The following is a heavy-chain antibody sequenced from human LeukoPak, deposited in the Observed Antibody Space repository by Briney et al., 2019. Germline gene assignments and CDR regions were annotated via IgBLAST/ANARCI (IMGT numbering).Heavy chain of an antibody. CDR2: IKSKTDGGTT. V-gene: IGHV3-15*01. J-gene: IGHJ4*02. Sequence: GGSLRLSCAASGFSFSSTWMSWVRQAPGKGLEWVGRIKSKTDGGTTDYAAPVKGRFTISRDDSKNTLYLQMNSLKTEDTAVYYCTTVGGVAVAGSSDYWGQGTLVSVSS. CDR3: TTVGGVAVAGSSDY. CDR1: GFSFSSTW. D-gene: IGHD6-19*01.